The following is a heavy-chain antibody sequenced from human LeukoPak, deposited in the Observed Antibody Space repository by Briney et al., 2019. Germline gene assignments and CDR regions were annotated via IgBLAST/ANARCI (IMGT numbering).Heavy chain of an antibody. J-gene: IGHJ6*03. V-gene: IGHV3-23*01. CDR1: GFTFSSYG. Sequence: GGTLRLSCAASGFTFSSYGMTWVRQAPGKGLEWVSVITGSGGSTYYADSVKGRFTISRDNAKNSLYLQMNTLRAEDTALYYCARAYGSGSPSLYYMDVWGKGTTVTVSS. D-gene: IGHD3-10*01. CDR3: ARAYGSGSPSLYYMDV. CDR2: ITGSGGST.